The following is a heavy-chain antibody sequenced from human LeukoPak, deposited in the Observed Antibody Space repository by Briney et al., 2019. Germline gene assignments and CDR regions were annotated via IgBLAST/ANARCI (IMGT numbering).Heavy chain of an antibody. Sequence: GGSLRLSCAASGFTFDDYAMHWVRQAPGKGLEWVAVIWYDGSNKYYADSVKGRFTISRDNSKNTLYLQMNSLRAEDTAVYYCARVFGYFDYWGQGTLVTVSS. CDR2: IWYDGSNK. CDR1: GFTFDDYA. J-gene: IGHJ4*02. CDR3: ARVFGYFDY. D-gene: IGHD3-10*01. V-gene: IGHV3-33*08.